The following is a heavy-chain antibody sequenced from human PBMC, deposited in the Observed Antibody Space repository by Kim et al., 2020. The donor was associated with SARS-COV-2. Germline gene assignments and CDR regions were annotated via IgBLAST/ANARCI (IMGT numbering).Heavy chain of an antibody. J-gene: IGHJ5*02. CDR1: GGSISSGGYY. CDR3: ARAMGITIFGVVIVNWFDP. D-gene: IGHD3-3*01. CDR2: IYYSGST. V-gene: IGHV4-31*03. Sequence: SETLSLTCTVSGGSISSGGYYWSWIRQHPGKGLEWIGYIYYSGSTYYNPSLKSRVTILVDTSKNQFSLKLSSVTAADTAVYYCARAMGITIFGVVIVNWFDPWGQETLVTVSS.